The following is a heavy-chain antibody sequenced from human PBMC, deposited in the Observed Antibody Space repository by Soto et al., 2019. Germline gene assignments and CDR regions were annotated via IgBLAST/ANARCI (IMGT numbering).Heavy chain of an antibody. J-gene: IGHJ4*02. D-gene: IGHD6-13*01. CDR1: GYTFTSYG. V-gene: IGHV1-18*01. Sequence: QVQLVQSGAEVKKPGASVKVSCKASGYTFTSYGISWVRQAPGQGLEWMGWISAYNGNTNYAQKLQGRVTMTTDTTTSAAYMELRGLGIDDPAGYYVAGVGGGAAAVPDYWGQGTLVTVSS. CDR3: AGVGGGAAAVPDY. CDR2: ISAYNGNT.